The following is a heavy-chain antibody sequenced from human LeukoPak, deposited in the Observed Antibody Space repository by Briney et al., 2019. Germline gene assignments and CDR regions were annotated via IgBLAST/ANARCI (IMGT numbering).Heavy chain of an antibody. V-gene: IGHV4-34*01. CDR1: GGSFSGYY. CDR3: ARDYQGGYGDKTVDY. D-gene: IGHD5-18*01. Sequence: SETLSLTCAVYGGSFSGYYWSWIRQPPGKGLEWIGSIYYSGSTYYNPSLKSRVTISVDTSKNQFSLKPSSVTAADTAVYYCARDYQGGYGDKTVDYWGQGTLVTVSS. CDR2: IYYSGST. J-gene: IGHJ4*02.